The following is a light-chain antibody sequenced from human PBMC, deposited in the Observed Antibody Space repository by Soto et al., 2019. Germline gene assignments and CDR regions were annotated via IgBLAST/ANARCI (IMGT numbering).Light chain of an antibody. CDR3: QQYGSSGT. CDR1: ENVRTF. V-gene: IGKV3-20*01. CDR2: GAS. Sequence: EIVLTQSPPTLSLSPVERATLSCRASENVRTFVDWYQQKPGQAPRLLIYGASNRATGIPDRFSGSGSGTDFTLTISRLEPEDFAVYYCQQYGSSGTFGQGTKVDI. J-gene: IGKJ1*01.